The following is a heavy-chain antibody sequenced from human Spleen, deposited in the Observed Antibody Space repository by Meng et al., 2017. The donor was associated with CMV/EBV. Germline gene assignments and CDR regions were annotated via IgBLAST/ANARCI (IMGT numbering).Heavy chain of an antibody. CDR1: GDSSSSND. Sequence: QVHLQDPDHGRLEPSSTLSLSCSYYGDSSSSNDLSWSHPPGRGGLEWSGRIYNSGSTNYTPSFKNRVTMSVDTSKNPFSLMLSTVTAADTAVYYCARGGGSSAIDYWGQGTLVTVSS. D-gene: IGHD6-6*01. CDR2: IYNSGST. V-gene: IGHV4-4*07. J-gene: IGHJ4*02. CDR3: ARGGGSSAIDY.